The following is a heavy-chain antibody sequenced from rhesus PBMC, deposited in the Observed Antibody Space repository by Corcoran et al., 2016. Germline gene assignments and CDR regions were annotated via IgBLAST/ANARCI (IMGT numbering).Heavy chain of an antibody. J-gene: IGHJ4*01. CDR1: AYAFTSSG. D-gene: IGHD6-31*01. V-gene: IGHV1-200*01. CDR3: ARGIAATGG. Sequence: QVQLVQSGAEGRKPGASAKPSCKAYAYAFTSSGINWVRQAPGQGIERMRGSNQSNGNTSNAQNIQGRVTRTRVTAKRTAYTEVSSLRYEGTGVYESARGIAATGGWGKGVLVTVSS. CDR2: SNQSNGNT.